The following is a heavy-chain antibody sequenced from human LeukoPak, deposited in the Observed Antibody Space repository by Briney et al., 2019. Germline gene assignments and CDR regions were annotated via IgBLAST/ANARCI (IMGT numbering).Heavy chain of an antibody. CDR1: GGSISSGGYS. D-gene: IGHD3-16*01. CDR2: IYHSGST. J-gene: IGHJ3*02. CDR3: ARGRGEDAFDI. V-gene: IGHV4-30-2*01. Sequence: SETLSLTCAVSGGSISSGGYSWSWIRQPPGKGLEWIGYIYHSGSTYYNPSLKSRVTISVDRSKNQFSLKLSSVTAADTAVYYCARGRGEDAFDIWGQGTMVTVSS.